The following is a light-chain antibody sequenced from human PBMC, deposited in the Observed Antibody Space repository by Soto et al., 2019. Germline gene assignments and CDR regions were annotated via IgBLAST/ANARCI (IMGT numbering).Light chain of an antibody. J-gene: IGKJ4*01. CDR2: DAS. CDR3: QQNDDLPLT. V-gene: IGKV1-33*01. Sequence: IQLTQSPSSLSASVGDRVTITCQASQDITNYLNWYQQKPGKAPKLLIYDASNLQTEVPSRFSGSGSGTDYTFTISSLQPEDIATYYCQQNDDLPLTFGGGTKVDIK. CDR1: QDITNY.